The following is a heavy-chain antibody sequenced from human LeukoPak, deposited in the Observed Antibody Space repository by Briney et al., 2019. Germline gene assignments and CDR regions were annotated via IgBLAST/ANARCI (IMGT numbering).Heavy chain of an antibody. Sequence: SETLSLTCAVSGGSISSGGFSWSWIRQPPGKGLEWIGYMYHGGSTYYNPSLESRVTISVDRSKNQFSLKLSSVTAADTAVYYCARHIFGTVTTSADAFDFWGQGTMVTVSP. J-gene: IGHJ3*01. D-gene: IGHD4-17*01. V-gene: IGHV4-30-2*01. CDR1: GGSISSGGFS. CDR2: MYHGGST. CDR3: ARHIFGTVTTSADAFDF.